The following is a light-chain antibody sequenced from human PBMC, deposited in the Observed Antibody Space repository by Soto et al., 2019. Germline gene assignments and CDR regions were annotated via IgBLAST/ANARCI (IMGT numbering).Light chain of an antibody. Sequence: IQMTQSPSTLSGSVGDRVTITCRASQTISSWLAWYQQKPGKAPKLLIYKASTLKSGVPSRFSGSGSGTEFTLTISSLQPDDFATYYCQQYNTYPWTFGQGTKVDIK. CDR1: QTISSW. CDR2: KAS. V-gene: IGKV1-5*03. J-gene: IGKJ1*01. CDR3: QQYNTYPWT.